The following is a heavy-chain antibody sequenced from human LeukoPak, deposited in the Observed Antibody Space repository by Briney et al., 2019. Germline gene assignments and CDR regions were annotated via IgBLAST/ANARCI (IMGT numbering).Heavy chain of an antibody. CDR1: GFTFSSYS. V-gene: IGHV3-21*01. CDR2: ISSSSSYI. CDR3: ARDGFGYSSGWYSTDY. Sequence: GGSLRLSCAASGFTFSSYSMNWVRQAPGKGLEWVSSISSSSSYIYYADSVKGRFTISRDNAKNSLYLQMNSLRAEDTAVYYCARDGFGYSSGWYSTDYWGQGTLATVSS. J-gene: IGHJ4*02. D-gene: IGHD6-19*01.